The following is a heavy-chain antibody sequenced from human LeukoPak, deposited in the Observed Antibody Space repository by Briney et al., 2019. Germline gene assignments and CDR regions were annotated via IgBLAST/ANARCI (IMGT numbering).Heavy chain of an antibody. J-gene: IGHJ4*02. V-gene: IGHV3-23*01. CDR1: GFTFSSYS. D-gene: IGHD2-15*01. CDR3: AKLSSWYSAAGY. Sequence: GGSLRLSCAASGFTFSSYSMNWVRQAPGKGLEWVSAISGSGGSTYYADSVKGRFTISRDNSKNTLYLQMNSLRGEDTAVYYCAKLSSWYSAAGYWGQGTLVTVSS. CDR2: ISGSGGST.